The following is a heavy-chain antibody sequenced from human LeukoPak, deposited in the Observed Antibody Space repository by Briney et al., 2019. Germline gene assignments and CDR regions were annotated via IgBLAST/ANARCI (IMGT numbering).Heavy chain of an antibody. V-gene: IGHV3-74*01. J-gene: IGHJ4*02. CDR1: GFTFSSYW. Sequence: GGSLRLSCSASGFTFSSYWMHWVRQAPGKGLVWVSRINSDGSSTSYADSVKGRFTISRDNAKNTLYLQMNSLRAEDTAVYYCARGDDIVLMVYAPFFDYWGQGTLVTVSS. CDR2: INSDGSST. CDR3: ARGDDIVLMVYAPFFDY. D-gene: IGHD2-8*01.